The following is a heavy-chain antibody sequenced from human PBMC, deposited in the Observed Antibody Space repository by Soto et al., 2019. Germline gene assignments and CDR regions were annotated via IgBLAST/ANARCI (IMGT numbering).Heavy chain of an antibody. V-gene: IGHV3-23*01. D-gene: IGHD3-16*01. CDR2: ISGSGGST. J-gene: IGHJ4*02. CDR3: AKVLRYAGYYFDY. CDR1: GFTFSSYA. Sequence: EVQLLESGGGLVQPGGSLRLSCAASGFTFSSYAMSWVRQAPGKGLEWVSAISGSGGSTYYADSVKGRFTISRDNSKNPLYLQMNSLRAEDTAVYYCAKVLRYAGYYFDYWGQGTLVTVSS.